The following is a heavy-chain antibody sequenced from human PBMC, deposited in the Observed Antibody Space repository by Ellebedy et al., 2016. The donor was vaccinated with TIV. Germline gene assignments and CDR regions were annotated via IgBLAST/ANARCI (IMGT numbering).Heavy chain of an antibody. Sequence: GESLKISCAASGFGFSTYAMSWVRPAPGKGLEWVSFISGSDGNTYYADSVKGRFTISRDDSKNTRYLQMNSLKAEDTAVYYCAKSQVGATYFDYWGQGTLVTVSS. D-gene: IGHD1-26*01. CDR2: ISGSDGNT. CDR1: GFGFSTYA. V-gene: IGHV3-23*01. CDR3: AKSQVGATYFDY. J-gene: IGHJ4*02.